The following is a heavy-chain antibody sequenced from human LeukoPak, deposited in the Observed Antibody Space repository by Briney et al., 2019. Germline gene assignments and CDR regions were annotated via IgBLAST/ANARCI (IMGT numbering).Heavy chain of an antibody. CDR2: IYADGST. J-gene: IGHJ4*02. D-gene: IGHD6-19*01. CDR3: ARWGAGWFDY. Sequence: GGSLRLSCAASGFAVSTHFMSWVRQAPGKRLEWVSVIYADGSTYYADSVKGRFTISRDNSKNTLYLQMNSLRGEDTAVYYCARWGAGWFDYWGQGTLVTVSS. V-gene: IGHV3-53*01. CDR1: GFAVSTHF.